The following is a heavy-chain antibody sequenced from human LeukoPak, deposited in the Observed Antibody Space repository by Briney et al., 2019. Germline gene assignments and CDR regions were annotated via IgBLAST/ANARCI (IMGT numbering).Heavy chain of an antibody. D-gene: IGHD6-13*01. J-gene: IGHJ5*02. CDR3: ARGMGGSSSFPFWFDP. Sequence: ASVKVSCKASGYTSTSYGISWVRHAPGQGLEWMGWISAYNGNTNYAQKLQGRVTMTTDTSTSTAYMELRSPRSDDTAVYYCARGMGGSSSFPFWFDPWGQGTLVTVSS. CDR2: ISAYNGNT. V-gene: IGHV1-18*01. CDR1: GYTSTSYG.